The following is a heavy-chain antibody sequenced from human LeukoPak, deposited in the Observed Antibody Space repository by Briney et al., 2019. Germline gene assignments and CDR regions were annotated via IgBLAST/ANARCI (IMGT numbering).Heavy chain of an antibody. CDR2: IRYDGSNK. D-gene: IGHD5-12*01. CDR3: AKGQGLVATSSDYFDY. J-gene: IGHJ4*02. CDR1: GFTFSSYG. Sequence: GGSLRLSCAASGFTFSSYGMHWVRQAPGKGLEWVAFIRYDGSNKYYADSVKGRFTISRDNSKNTLYLQMNSLRAEDTAVYYCAKGQGLVATSSDYFDYWGQGTLVTVSS. V-gene: IGHV3-30*02.